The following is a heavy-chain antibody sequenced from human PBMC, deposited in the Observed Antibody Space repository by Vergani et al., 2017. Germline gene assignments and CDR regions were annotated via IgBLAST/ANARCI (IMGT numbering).Heavy chain of an antibody. V-gene: IGHV3-23*01. Sequence: EVQLLESGGGLVQPGGSLRLSCGASGFTFSSYAMTWVRQAPGKGLEWVSAISGSGGNTFYTDSVKGRFTISRDNSKDTLYLQMNSLRAEDTAVYYCAKDLSCSSTSCYPYWGQGTLVTVSS. J-gene: IGHJ4*02. CDR3: AKDLSCSSTSCYPY. CDR2: ISGSGGNT. CDR1: GFTFSSYA. D-gene: IGHD2-2*01.